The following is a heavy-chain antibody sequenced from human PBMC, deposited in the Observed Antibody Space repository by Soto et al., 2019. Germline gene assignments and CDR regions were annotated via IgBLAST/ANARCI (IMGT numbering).Heavy chain of an antibody. D-gene: IGHD7-27*01. J-gene: IGHJ4*02. CDR1: GFTFRSYS. V-gene: IGHV3-21*06. CDR3: SRDNSLGMPSHFDY. Sequence: GSLRLSCAASGFTFRSYSLNWVRQAPGKGLEWVSTISSSSSYIYYADSVRGRFTISRDNAQNSMYLQMNSLTAEDTAVYYCSRDNSLGMPSHFDYWGQGTPVTVSS. CDR2: ISSSSSYI.